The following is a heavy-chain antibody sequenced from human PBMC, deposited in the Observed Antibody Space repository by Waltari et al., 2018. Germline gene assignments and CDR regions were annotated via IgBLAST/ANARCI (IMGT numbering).Heavy chain of an antibody. CDR1: GGSFSGYY. V-gene: IGHV4-34*01. CDR2: INHSGST. CDR3: ARAQYCSGGSCYSRHRYFQH. Sequence: QVQLQQWGAGLLKPSETLSLTCPVHGGSFSGYYWSWLRPPPGKGLEWIGEINHSGSTNYNPSLKSRVTISVDTSKNQFSLKLSSVTAADTAVYYCARAQYCSGGSCYSRHRYFQHWGQGTLVTVSS. D-gene: IGHD2-15*01. J-gene: IGHJ1*01.